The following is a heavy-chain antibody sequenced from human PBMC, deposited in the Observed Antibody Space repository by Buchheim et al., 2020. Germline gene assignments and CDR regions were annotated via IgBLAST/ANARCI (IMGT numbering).Heavy chain of an antibody. CDR3: AGEVDATTMARNWLDT. CDR1: GYTFTRYG. V-gene: IGHV1-18*01. D-gene: IGHD4-11*01. CDR2: ISGYSGDT. J-gene: IGHJ5*02. Sequence: QVNLVQSGAEVKKPGASVRVSCKASGYTFTRYGISWVRQAPGQGLEWMGWISGYSGDTKYAQKFQGRITMTTHTSTTTAYMELRSLRSDDTGVYYCAGEVDATTMARNWLDTWGQGTL.